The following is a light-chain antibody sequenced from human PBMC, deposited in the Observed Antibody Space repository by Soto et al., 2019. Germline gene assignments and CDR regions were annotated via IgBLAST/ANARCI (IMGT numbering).Light chain of an antibody. Sequence: AAVSLTQEERATLSCRASRSVNSYLAWYQQKPGQAPRLLISDASNRATGIPARFSGSGSGTDFTLTISSLEPEDFTVYYCQHSTDLPISFGQG. J-gene: IGKJ5*01. CDR1: RSVNSY. CDR3: QHSTDLPIS. V-gene: IGKV3-11*01. CDR2: DAS.